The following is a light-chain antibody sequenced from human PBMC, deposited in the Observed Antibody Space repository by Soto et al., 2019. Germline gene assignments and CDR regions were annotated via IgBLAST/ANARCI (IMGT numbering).Light chain of an antibody. CDR1: QDISNY. CDR2: DAS. V-gene: IGKV1-33*01. CDR3: QQYDNLPLT. J-gene: IGKJ4*01. Sequence: DIQMTQSPSSLSASVGDRVTITCQASQDISNYLNWYQQKPGKAPKLLIYDASNLETGVPSRFSGSGSGTDXTFTIXSLXXXXXXTYYCQQYDNLPLTFGGGTKVEIK.